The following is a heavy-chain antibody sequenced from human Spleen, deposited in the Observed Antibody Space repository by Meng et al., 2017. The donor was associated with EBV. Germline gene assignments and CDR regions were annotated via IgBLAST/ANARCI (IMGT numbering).Heavy chain of an antibody. V-gene: IGHV4-4*02. Sequence: QLQGPGPVLVNPSATRPLPCSVSGGSMPSANWWTWVREPPGKGLECIGEIFNRGSTIYNPSLKSRVTMSVDKSKNQFSLNLRSVTAADTAVYYCAILWAPVDYWCQGALVTVSS. J-gene: IGHJ4*02. D-gene: IGHD3-16*01. CDR1: GGSMPSANW. CDR3: AILWAPVDY. CDR2: IFNRGST.